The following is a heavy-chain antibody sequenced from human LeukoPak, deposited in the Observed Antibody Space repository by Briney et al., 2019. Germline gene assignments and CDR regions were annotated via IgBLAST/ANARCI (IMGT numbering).Heavy chain of an antibody. J-gene: IGHJ4*02. CDR3: ARGSSYYYDSSGYYYPPYFDY. D-gene: IGHD3-22*01. CDR2: INHSGST. V-gene: IGHV4-34*01. Sequence: SETLSLTCAVYGGSFSGYYWSWIRQPPGKGLEWFGEINHSGSTNYNPSLKSRVTISVDTSKNQFSLKLSSVTPADTAVYYCARGSSYYYDSSGYYYPPYFDYWGQGTLVTVSS. CDR1: GGSFSGYY.